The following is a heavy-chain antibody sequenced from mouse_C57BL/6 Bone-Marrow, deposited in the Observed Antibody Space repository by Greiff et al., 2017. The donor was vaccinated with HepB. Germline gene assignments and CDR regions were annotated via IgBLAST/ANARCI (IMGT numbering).Heavy chain of an antibody. D-gene: IGHD1-1*01. Sequence: QVQLQQPGAELVRPGSSVKLSCKASGYTFTSYWMHWVKQRPIQGLEWIGNIDPSDSETHYNQKFKDKATLTVDKSSSTAYMQLSSLTSEDSAVYYCARKGISLGWFAYWGQGTLVTVSA. CDR1: GYTFTSYW. J-gene: IGHJ3*01. CDR3: ARKGISLGWFAY. CDR2: IDPSDSET. V-gene: IGHV1-52*01.